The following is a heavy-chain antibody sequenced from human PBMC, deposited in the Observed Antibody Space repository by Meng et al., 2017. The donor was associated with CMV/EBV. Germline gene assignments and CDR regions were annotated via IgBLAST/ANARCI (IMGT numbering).Heavy chain of an antibody. CDR1: GGTFSSYA. V-gene: IGHV1-69*05. D-gene: IGHD3-22*01. CDR2: IIPIFGTA. J-gene: IGHJ6*02. CDR3: ARGYYYDGSGHRDYYYYYGMDV. Sequence: SVKVSCKASGGTFSSYAISWVRQAPGQGLEWMGGIIPIFGTANYAQKFQGRVMITTDESTSTAYMELSSLRSEDTAVYYCARGYYYDGSGHRDYYYYYGMDVWGQGTTVTVSS.